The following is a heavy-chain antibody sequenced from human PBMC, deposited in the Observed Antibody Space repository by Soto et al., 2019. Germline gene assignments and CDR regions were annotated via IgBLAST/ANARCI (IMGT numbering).Heavy chain of an antibody. J-gene: IGHJ6*02. CDR3: AKASRWITIFGVALLNYYGGMDV. D-gene: IGHD3-3*01. CDR1: GLTFSSYG. V-gene: IGHV3-30*18. CDR2: ISYDGSNK. Sequence: QVQLVESGGGVVQPGRSLRLSCADSGLTFSSYGMHWVRKAPGKGLEWVAVISYDGSNKYYADSVKGRFTISRDNSQNTLFLQMNSLRAEDTAVYYCAKASRWITIFGVALLNYYGGMDVWGQGPTVTVSS.